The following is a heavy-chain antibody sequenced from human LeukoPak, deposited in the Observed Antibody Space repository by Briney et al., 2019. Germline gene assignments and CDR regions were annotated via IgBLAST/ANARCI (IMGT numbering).Heavy chain of an antibody. CDR3: ARVRNSGFRYVDS. V-gene: IGHV1-18*01. Sequence: ASVKVSCKASGYTFTNYAISWVRQAPGQGLEWVGGISAYNGNTNYAQKLQGRVTMTTDTSTSTAYMDLRSLRSDDTAVYYCARVRNSGFRYVDSWGQGTLVTVSS. D-gene: IGHD5-12*01. J-gene: IGHJ4*02. CDR1: GYTFTNYA. CDR2: ISAYNGNT.